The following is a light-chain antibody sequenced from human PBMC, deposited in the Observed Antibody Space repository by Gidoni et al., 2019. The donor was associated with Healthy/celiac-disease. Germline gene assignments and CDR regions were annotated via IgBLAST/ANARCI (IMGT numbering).Light chain of an antibody. CDR2: DDS. CDR3: QVWDSSSDHVV. Sequence: SYVLTKPPAVTVAPGQTARITCGGNNIGSKSVHWYQQKPGQAPVLVVYDDSDRPSGIPERFSGSNSGHTATLTISWVEAGDEADYYCQVWDSSSDHVVFGGGTKLTVL. V-gene: IGLV3-21*02. CDR1: NIGSKS. J-gene: IGLJ2*01.